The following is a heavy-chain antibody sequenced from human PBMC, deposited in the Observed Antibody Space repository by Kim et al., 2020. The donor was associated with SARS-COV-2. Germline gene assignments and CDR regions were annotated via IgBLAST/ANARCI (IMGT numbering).Heavy chain of an antibody. V-gene: IGHV3-33*01. D-gene: IGHD6-19*01. CDR3: ALEGAVARPEYFQH. CDR1: GFTFSSYG. J-gene: IGHJ1*01. CDR2: IWYDGSNK. Sequence: GGSLRLSCAASGFTFSSYGMHWVRQAPGKGLEWVAVIWYDGSNKYYADSVKGRFTISRDNSKNTLYLQMNSLRAEDTAVYYCALEGAVARPEYFQHWGQGTLVTVSS.